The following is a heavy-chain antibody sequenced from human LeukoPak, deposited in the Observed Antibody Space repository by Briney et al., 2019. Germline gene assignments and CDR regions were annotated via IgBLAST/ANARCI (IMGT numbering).Heavy chain of an antibody. D-gene: IGHD4-17*01. V-gene: IGHV1-8*02. Sequence: ASVKVSCKASGYTFTGYYMHWVRQAPGQGLEWMGWMNPNSGNTGYAQKFQGRVTMTRNTSISTAYMELRSLRSEDTAVYYCARGSTVTTGYYYYYMDVWGKGTTVTISS. CDR1: GYTFTGYY. J-gene: IGHJ6*03. CDR2: MNPNSGNT. CDR3: ARGSTVTTGYYYYYMDV.